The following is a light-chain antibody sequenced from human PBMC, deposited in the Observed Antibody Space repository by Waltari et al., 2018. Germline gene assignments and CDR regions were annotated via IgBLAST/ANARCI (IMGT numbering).Light chain of an antibody. V-gene: IGKV1-5*03. Sequence: DIQMTQSPSTLSASVGDRVTSTCRASQSISSWLAWYQQKPGKAPKLLIYKASSLESGVPSRFSGSGSGTEFTLTISSLQPDDFATYYCQQYNSYSGSTFGQGTKLEIK. J-gene: IGKJ2*01. CDR1: QSISSW. CDR2: KAS. CDR3: QQYNSYSGST.